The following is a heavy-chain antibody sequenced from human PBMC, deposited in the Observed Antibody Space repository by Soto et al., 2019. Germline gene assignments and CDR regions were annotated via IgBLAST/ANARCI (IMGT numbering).Heavy chain of an antibody. Sequence: GGSLRLSCAGSRFSFSNYAMTWARQAPGEGLEWVSSITGGGGGTTYADSVKGRFTISRDNSKNILYLQMDSLRADDTAVCYCSTDPNGDYIGAFDKWGQGTMVTVSS. CDR2: ITGGGGGT. J-gene: IGHJ3*02. CDR1: RFSFSNYA. D-gene: IGHD4-17*01. V-gene: IGHV3-23*01. CDR3: STDPNGDYIGAFDK.